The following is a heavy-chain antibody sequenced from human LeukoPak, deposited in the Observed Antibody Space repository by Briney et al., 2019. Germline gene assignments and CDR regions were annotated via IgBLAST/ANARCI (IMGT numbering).Heavy chain of an antibody. CDR2: TYYSGST. CDR3: AGHKRGDGYSGYDSFDY. Sequence: SETLSLTRGVSGGSISIYYWSWIRQPPGKGLEWIGYTYYSGSTNYNPSLRSRVTISVDTSKNQFSLKLNSVTAANTAVYFCAGHKRGDGYSGYDSFDYWGQGTLVTVSS. V-gene: IGHV4-59*08. CDR1: GGSISIYY. D-gene: IGHD5-12*01. J-gene: IGHJ4*02.